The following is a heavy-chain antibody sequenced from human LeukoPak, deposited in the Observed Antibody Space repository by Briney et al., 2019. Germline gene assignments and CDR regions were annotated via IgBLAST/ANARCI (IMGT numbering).Heavy chain of an antibody. J-gene: IGHJ3*02. CDR2: ISYDGSNK. V-gene: IGHV3-30*19. CDR1: GFTFSSYG. D-gene: IGHD2-21*01. Sequence: GRSLRLSCAASGFTFSSYGMHWVRQAPGKGLEWVAVISYDGSNKYYADSVKGRFTISRDNSKNTLYLQMNSLRAEDTAVYYCARPSLAYCGGDCYSDAFDIWGQGAMVTVSS. CDR3: ARPSLAYCGGDCYSDAFDI.